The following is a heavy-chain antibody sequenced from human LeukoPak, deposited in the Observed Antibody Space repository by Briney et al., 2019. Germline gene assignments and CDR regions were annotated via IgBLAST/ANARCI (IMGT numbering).Heavy chain of an antibody. Sequence: SETLSLTCTVSGGSISSYYWSWIRQPAGKGLEWIGRIYTSGSTNQNPSLKSRVTMPVDTSKNQFSLKLSSVTAADTAVYYCARDRPHYDSSGYTYWYFDLWGRGTLVTVSS. CDR3: ARDRPHYDSSGYTYWYFDL. D-gene: IGHD3-22*01. J-gene: IGHJ2*01. CDR1: GGSISSYY. CDR2: IYTSGST. V-gene: IGHV4-4*07.